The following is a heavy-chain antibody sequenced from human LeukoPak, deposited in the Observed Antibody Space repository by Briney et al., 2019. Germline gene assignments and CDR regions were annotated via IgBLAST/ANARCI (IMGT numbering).Heavy chain of an antibody. CDR1: GYTFTGYY. Sequence: ASVKVSCKASGYTFTGYYIHWVRQAPGQGLEWMGWINPNSGGTNYAQKFQGRVTMTRDTSISTAYMELSRLRSDDTAVYYCASLLFGYGACDYWGQGTLVTVSS. J-gene: IGHJ4*02. CDR2: INPNSGGT. V-gene: IGHV1-2*02. D-gene: IGHD4-17*01. CDR3: ASLLFGYGACDY.